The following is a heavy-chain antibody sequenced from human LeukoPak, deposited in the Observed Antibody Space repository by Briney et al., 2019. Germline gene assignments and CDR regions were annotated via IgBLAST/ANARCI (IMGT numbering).Heavy chain of an antibody. V-gene: IGHV4-39*07. CDR2: IYYSGST. J-gene: IGHJ3*02. CDR1: GGSISSSSYY. Sequence: SETLSLTCTVSGGSISSSSYYWGWIRQPPGKGLEWIGSIYYSGSTYYNPSLKSRATISVDTSKNQFSLKLSSVTAADTAVYYCARRGPLLLLEAFDIWGQGTMVTVSS. D-gene: IGHD3-22*01. CDR3: ARRGPLLLLEAFDI.